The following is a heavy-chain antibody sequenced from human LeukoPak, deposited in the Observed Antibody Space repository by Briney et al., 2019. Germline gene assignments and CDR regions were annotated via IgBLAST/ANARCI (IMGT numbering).Heavy chain of an antibody. CDR3: ARVRWGALYDSSGYSDYYMDV. J-gene: IGHJ6*03. V-gene: IGHV4-4*09. CDR1: GGSISSYY. Sequence: PSETLSVTCTVSGGSISSYYWSWIRQPPGKGLEWIGYIYTSGSTNYNPSLKSRVTISVDTSKNQFSLKLSSVTAADTAVYYCARVRWGALYDSSGYSDYYMDVWGKGTTVTVSS. D-gene: IGHD3-22*01. CDR2: IYTSGST.